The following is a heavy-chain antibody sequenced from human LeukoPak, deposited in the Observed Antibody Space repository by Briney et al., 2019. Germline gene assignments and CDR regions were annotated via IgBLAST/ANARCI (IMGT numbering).Heavy chain of an antibody. CDR3: ARDRCSITSCYPPSGYCYGMDV. CDR2: INPNSGCT. Sequence: ASVTVSCKASRYTFTGYYIQWVRQAPGQGLDWMGWINPNSGCTNYAQKFQGRVTMTGDPSICTAYMELSGLRSDDTALYYCARDRCSITSCYPPSGYCYGMDVWGKGTTVSVSS. D-gene: IGHD2-2*01. CDR1: RYTFTGYY. J-gene: IGHJ6*04. V-gene: IGHV1-2*02.